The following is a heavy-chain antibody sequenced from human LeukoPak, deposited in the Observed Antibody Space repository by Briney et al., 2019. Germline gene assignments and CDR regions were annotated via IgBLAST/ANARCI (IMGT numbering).Heavy chain of an antibody. CDR2: ISSSSSTI. D-gene: IGHD2/OR15-2a*01. CDR1: GFIFDDYG. J-gene: IGHJ4*02. CDR3: ASWYYPFDY. V-gene: IGHV3-48*01. Sequence: GGSLRLSCAASGFIFDDYGMSWVRQAPGKGLEWVSYISSSSSTIYYADSVKGRFTISRDNAKNSLYLQMNSLRAEDTAVYYCASWYYPFDYWGQGTLVTVSS.